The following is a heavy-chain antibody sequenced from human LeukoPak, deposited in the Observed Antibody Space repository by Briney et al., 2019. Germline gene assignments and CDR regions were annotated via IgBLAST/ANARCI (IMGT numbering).Heavy chain of an antibody. CDR2: ISGSGGST. V-gene: IGHV3-23*01. CDR3: AKGRGDGYSYPLLFDY. J-gene: IGHJ4*02. D-gene: IGHD5-24*01. CDR1: GFTFNKYA. Sequence: GGSLRLSCVASGFTFNKYAMSWVRQAPGKGLEWVSLISGSGGSTYFEDSLEGRFTISRDNSMNTLYLQMNSLRAEDTAVYYCAKGRGDGYSYPLLFDYWGQGTLVTVSS.